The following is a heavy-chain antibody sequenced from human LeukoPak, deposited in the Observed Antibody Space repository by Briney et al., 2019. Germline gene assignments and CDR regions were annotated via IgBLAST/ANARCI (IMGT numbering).Heavy chain of an antibody. V-gene: IGHV1-2*06. CDR2: INPNSGDT. D-gene: IGHD4-17*01. Sequence: GASVKVSCKASGYTFTVYHMHWVRQAPGQGLEWMGRINPNSGDTNYAQKFQGRVTMTRDTSISTAYMELSSLRSEDTAVYYCARGPTNGDYGDADYWGQGTLVTVSS. J-gene: IGHJ4*02. CDR1: GYTFTVYH. CDR3: ARGPTNGDYGDADY.